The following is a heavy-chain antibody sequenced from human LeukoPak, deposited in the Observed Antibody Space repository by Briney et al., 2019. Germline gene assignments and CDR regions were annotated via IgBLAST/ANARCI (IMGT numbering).Heavy chain of an antibody. V-gene: IGHV1-18*01. D-gene: IGHD1-7*01. CDR2: ISAKNGDT. CDR3: ARDVPGTTPFDY. CDR1: VYIVSNYG. Sequence: ASVRVSCTPSVYIVSNYGISWGRQAPGHGLEWRGGISAKNGDTNYIQKFRGRVTMTTDTSTSTAYMELWSLRSDDTAVYYCARDVPGTTPFDYWGQGTLVTVSS. J-gene: IGHJ4*02.